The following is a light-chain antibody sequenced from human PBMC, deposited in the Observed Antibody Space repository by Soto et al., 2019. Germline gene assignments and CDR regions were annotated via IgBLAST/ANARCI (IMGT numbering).Light chain of an antibody. J-gene: IGKJ3*01. CDR2: AAS. V-gene: IGKV1-8*01. Sequence: AIRMTQSPSSFSASTGDRVTITCRASQGISSYLAWYQQKPGKAPKLLIYAASTLQSGVPSRFSGSGSGTDFTLTISCLQSEDFATYYCQQYYSYPPDFGPGTKVYIK. CDR1: QGISSY. CDR3: QQYYSYPPD.